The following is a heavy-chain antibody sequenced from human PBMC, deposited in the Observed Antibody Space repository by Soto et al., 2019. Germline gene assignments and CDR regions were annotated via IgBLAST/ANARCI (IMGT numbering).Heavy chain of an antibody. CDR2: ISSSSTI. D-gene: IGHD6-13*01. CDR1: GFTFSSYS. Sequence: EVQLVESGGGLVQPGGSLRLSCAASGFTFSSYSMNWVRQAPGKGLEWVSYISSSSTIYYADSVKGRFTISRDNAKNSLYLQMNSLRDEDTAVYYCARDKSEAAAYDYWGQGTLVTVSS. V-gene: IGHV3-48*02. J-gene: IGHJ4*02. CDR3: ARDKSEAAAYDY.